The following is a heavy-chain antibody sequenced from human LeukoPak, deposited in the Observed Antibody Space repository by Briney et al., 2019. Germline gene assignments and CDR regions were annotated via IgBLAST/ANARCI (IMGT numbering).Heavy chain of an antibody. Sequence: GGSLRLSCAASGFTFSSYAMSWVRQAPGKGLEWVSAISGSGGSTYYAGSVKGRFTISRDNSKNTLYLQMNSLRAEDTAVYYCAKGRFGELLFDYWGQGTLVTVSS. D-gene: IGHD3-10*01. J-gene: IGHJ4*02. CDR1: GFTFSSYA. CDR2: ISGSGGST. CDR3: AKGRFGELLFDY. V-gene: IGHV3-23*01.